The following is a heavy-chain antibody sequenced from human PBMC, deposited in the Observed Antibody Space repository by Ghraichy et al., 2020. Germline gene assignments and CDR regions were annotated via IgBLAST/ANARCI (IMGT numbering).Heavy chain of an antibody. D-gene: IGHD2-15*01. V-gene: IGHV4-39*01. CDR3: ASTKGYCSGGSCYSLRDAFDI. J-gene: IGHJ3*02. CDR1: GGSISSSSYY. Sequence: ESLNISCTVSGGSISSSSYYWGWIRQPPGKGLEWIGSIYYSGSTYYNPSLKSRVTISVDTSKNQFSLKLSSVTAADTAVYYCASTKGYCSGGSCYSLRDAFDIWGQGTMVTVSS. CDR2: IYYSGST.